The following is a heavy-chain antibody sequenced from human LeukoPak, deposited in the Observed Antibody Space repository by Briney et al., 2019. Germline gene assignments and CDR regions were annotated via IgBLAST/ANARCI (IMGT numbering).Heavy chain of an antibody. CDR3: AKSRTCSSTTCYAGIDY. Sequence: GGSLRLSCAASGFTFSSYAMSWVRQAPGKGLEWVSAISGSGGNTFYADSVKGRFTISRDNSKNTLYLQMNSLRAEDTAVYYCAKSRTCSSTTCYAGIDYWGQGTLVTVSS. CDR1: GFTFSSYA. V-gene: IGHV3-23*01. CDR2: ISGSGGNT. J-gene: IGHJ4*02. D-gene: IGHD2-2*01.